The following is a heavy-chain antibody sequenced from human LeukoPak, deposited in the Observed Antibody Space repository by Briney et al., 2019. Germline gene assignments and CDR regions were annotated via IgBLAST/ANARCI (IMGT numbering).Heavy chain of an antibody. V-gene: IGHV4-34*01. CDR2: INHSGST. Sequence: KPSETLSLTCAVYGGSFSGYYWGWIRQPPRKGLGWIGEINHSGSTNYNPSLKSRVTISVDTSKNQFSLKLSSVTAADTAVYYCARGEQLVAVFDYWGQGTLVTVSS. CDR1: GGSFSGYY. D-gene: IGHD6-6*01. CDR3: ARGEQLVAVFDY. J-gene: IGHJ4*02.